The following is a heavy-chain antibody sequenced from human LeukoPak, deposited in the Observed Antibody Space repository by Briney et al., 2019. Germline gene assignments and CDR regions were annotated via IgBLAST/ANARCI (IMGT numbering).Heavy chain of an antibody. V-gene: IGHV4-59*11. Sequence: SETLSLTCTVSGGSISSHYWSWIRQPPGKGLEWIGYIYYSGSTNYNPSLKSRVTMSVDTSKNQFSLKLSSVTAADTAVYYCARDFTSSWYFDYWGQGTLVTVSS. CDR1: GGSISSHY. D-gene: IGHD6-13*01. CDR2: IYYSGST. CDR3: ARDFTSSWYFDY. J-gene: IGHJ4*02.